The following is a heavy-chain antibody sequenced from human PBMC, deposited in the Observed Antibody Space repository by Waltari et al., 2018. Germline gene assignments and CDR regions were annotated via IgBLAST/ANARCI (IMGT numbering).Heavy chain of an antibody. CDR2: VKSDGTSP. V-gene: IGHV3-74*01. CDR1: GSDYW. J-gene: IGHJ4*02. Sequence: EVQLVESGGGLVQSGGSLRLSCADSGSDYWMEWVRQAPGKGLMWVSRVKSDGTSPTYADSVKGRFTVSRDSAKNMLYLQMNSLRAEDTAVYYCTTNPPGYWGQGTLVTVSS. CDR3: TTNPPGY.